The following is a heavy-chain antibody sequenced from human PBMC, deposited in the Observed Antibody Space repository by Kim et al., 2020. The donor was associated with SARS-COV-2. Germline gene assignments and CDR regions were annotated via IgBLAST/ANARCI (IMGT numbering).Heavy chain of an antibody. CDR2: IYYRGST. J-gene: IGHJ6*03. Sequence: SETLSLTCTVSGGSISSSSYYWGWIRQPPGKGLEWIGSIYYRGSTYYNPSLKSRVTISVDTSKNQFSLKLSSVTAADTAVDYCARHASRIAAAGTRYYYYYYMPVWGNGTTPTVSS. CDR3: ARHASRIAAAGTRYYYYYYMPV. CDR1: GGSISSSSYY. D-gene: IGHD6-13*01. V-gene: IGHV4-39*01.